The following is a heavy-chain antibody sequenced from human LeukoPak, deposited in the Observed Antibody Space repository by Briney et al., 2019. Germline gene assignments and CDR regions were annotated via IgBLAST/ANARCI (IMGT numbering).Heavy chain of an antibody. CDR1: GFTFSSSW. V-gene: IGHV3-74*01. Sequence: GGSLRLSCAASGFTFSSSWMHWVRQAPGQGLVWVSRINHDGSTTNYMDSVKGRFTISRDNAKNTVFLQMNSLRAEDTAVFYCVRDRFYGMDVWGQGTTVTVS. J-gene: IGHJ6*02. CDR2: INHDGSTT. CDR3: VRDRFYGMDV.